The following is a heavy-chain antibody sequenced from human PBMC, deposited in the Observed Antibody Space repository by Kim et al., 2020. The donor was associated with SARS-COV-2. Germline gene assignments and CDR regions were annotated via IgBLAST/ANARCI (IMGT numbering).Heavy chain of an antibody. CDR2: IYYSGST. D-gene: IGHD3-3*01. V-gene: IGHV4-59*13. Sequence: SETLSLTCTVSGGSISSYYWSWIRQPPGKGLEWIGYIYYSGSTNYNPSLKSRVTISVDTSKNQFSLKLSSVTAEDTAVYYCARGALEIFGVVGWFDPWGQGTLLTVSS. J-gene: IGHJ5*02. CDR3: ARGALEIFGVVGWFDP. CDR1: GGSISSYY.